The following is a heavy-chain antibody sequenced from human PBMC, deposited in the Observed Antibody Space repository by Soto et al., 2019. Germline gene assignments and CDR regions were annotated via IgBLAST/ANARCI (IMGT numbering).Heavy chain of an antibody. CDR1: GYTFISYG. J-gene: IGHJ4*02. CDR2: ISAYNGNT. Sequence: GASVKVSCKASGYTFISYGISWVRQAPGQVLEWMGWISAYNGNTNYAQKLQGRVTMTTDTSTSTAYMELRSLRSDDTAVYYCARDGIQLWSYYFDYWGQGTLVTVSS. D-gene: IGHD5-18*01. V-gene: IGHV1-18*01. CDR3: ARDGIQLWSYYFDY.